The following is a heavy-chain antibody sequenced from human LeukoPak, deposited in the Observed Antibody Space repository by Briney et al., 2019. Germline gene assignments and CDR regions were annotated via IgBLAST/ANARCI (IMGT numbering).Heavy chain of an antibody. Sequence: PGGSLRLSCAASGFTLSNYVMSWVRQAPGKGLEWVSAISGSGGSTYYVDSVKGRFTISRDNSKNTLYLQMDSLRAEDTAVYYCAREPPRWLHERFLEWIFDYWGQGTLVTVSS. D-gene: IGHD3-3*01. J-gene: IGHJ4*02. V-gene: IGHV3-23*01. CDR3: AREPPRWLHERFLEWIFDY. CDR1: GFTLSNYV. CDR2: ISGSGGST.